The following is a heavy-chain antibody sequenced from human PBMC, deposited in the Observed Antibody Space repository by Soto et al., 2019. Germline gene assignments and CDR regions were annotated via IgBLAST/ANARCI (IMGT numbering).Heavy chain of an antibody. J-gene: IGHJ4*02. D-gene: IGHD6-13*01. CDR2: IRSKPNNYAT. CDR3: ISFCSSCFFDY. CDR1: GFTFSGSA. Sequence: GGSLRLSCAASGFTFSGSAMHWVRQASGKGLEWVGRIRSKPNNYATEYAASVQGRFIISRDDSKNTAYLHMNNLKTEDTAVYYCISFCSSCFFDYWGQGTPVTVYS. V-gene: IGHV3-73*01.